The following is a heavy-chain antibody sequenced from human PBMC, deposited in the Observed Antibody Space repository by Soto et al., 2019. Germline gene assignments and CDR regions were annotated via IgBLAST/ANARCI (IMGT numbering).Heavy chain of an antibody. Sequence: ASVKVSCKASEGTFSSYAISWVRQAPGQGLEWMGGIIPIFGTANYAQKFQGRVTITADESTSTAYMELSSLRSEDTAVYYCARKGRDSSGWCDFDYWGQGTLVTVSS. J-gene: IGHJ4*02. D-gene: IGHD6-19*01. CDR1: EGTFSSYA. CDR3: ARKGRDSSGWCDFDY. V-gene: IGHV1-69*13. CDR2: IIPIFGTA.